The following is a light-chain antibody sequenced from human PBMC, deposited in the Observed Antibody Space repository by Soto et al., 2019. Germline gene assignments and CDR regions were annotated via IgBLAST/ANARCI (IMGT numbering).Light chain of an antibody. J-gene: IGKJ5*01. CDR2: AAS. Sequence: DIQMTQSPSSLSASVGDRVTITCRASQSISSYLNWYQQNPGKAPKLLIYAASSLQSGVPSRFSGSGSGTDFTLTISSLQPEDFATYYCQQSYSTPLTCGQGTRLEIK. CDR3: QQSYSTPLT. V-gene: IGKV1-39*01. CDR1: QSISSY.